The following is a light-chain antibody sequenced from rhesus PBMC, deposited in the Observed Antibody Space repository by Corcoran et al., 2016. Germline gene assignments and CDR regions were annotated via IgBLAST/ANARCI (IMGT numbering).Light chain of an antibody. CDR3: SSYASSFVYI. V-gene: IGLV2-13*02. J-gene: IGLJ1*01. Sequence: QAALTQSPSVAGSPGQSVTISCNGTSSDIGDYNSFSWYQQHPGKAPKLMIYEVSKRPAGVSDRFSGSKSGNTASLTISGLQAEDEADYYCSSYASSFVYIFGAVTRLSVL. CDR2: EVS. CDR1: SSDIGDYNS.